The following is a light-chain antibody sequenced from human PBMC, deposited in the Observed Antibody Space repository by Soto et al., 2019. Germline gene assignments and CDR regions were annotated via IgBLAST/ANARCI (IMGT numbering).Light chain of an antibody. CDR3: QQYFSYPYT. CDR1: QDISSY. J-gene: IGKJ2*01. Sequence: AIRMTQSPASFSASTGDRVTITCRASQDISSYLAWYQQKVGKAPKLLIYAAATLKRGAPSRFSGSGSGTDFTLTISRLQSEDFATYYCQQYFSYPYTFGQGTKLEI. CDR2: AAA. V-gene: IGKV1-8*01.